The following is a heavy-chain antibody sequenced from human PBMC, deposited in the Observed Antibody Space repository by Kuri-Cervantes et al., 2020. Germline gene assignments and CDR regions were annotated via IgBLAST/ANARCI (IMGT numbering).Heavy chain of an antibody. D-gene: IGHD5-12*01. CDR1: GGTFSSYA. V-gene: IGHV1-69*13. J-gene: IGHJ4*02. CDR3: AKDTYSGYDWVFDY. CDR2: IIPIFGTA. Sequence: SVKVSCKASGGTFSSYAISWVRQAPGQGLERMGGIIPIFGTANYAQKFQGRVTITADESTSTAYMELSSLRAEDTALYYCAKDTYSGYDWVFDYWGQGTLVTVSS.